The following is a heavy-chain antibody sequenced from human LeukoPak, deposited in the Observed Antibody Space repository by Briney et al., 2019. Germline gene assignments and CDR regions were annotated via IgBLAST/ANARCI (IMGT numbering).Heavy chain of an antibody. CDR3: VKEGYDSSGYYSSFDY. CDR1: GFTFSAYG. V-gene: IGHV3-33*06. CDR2: IWYDGSNK. Sequence: GGSLRLSCAASGFTFSAYGMHWARQAAGKGLGWVAVIWYDGSNKYYGDSVKGRFTISRDNSKNTLYLQMNSLRAEDTAVYYCVKEGYDSSGYYSSFDYWGQGTLVTVSS. D-gene: IGHD3-22*01. J-gene: IGHJ4*02.